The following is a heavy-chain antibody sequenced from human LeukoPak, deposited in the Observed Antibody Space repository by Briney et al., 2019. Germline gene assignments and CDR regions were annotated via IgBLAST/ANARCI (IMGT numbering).Heavy chain of an antibody. CDR2: IYYSGST. J-gene: IGHJ4*02. CDR3: AREGTGTTSGFDY. CDR1: GGSISSYY. D-gene: IGHD1-7*01. Sequence: KTSETLSLTCTVSGGSISSYYWSWIRQPPGKGLEWIGYIYYSGSTNYNPSLKSRVTISVDTSKNQFSLKLSSVTAADTAVYYCAREGTGTTSGFDYWGQGTLVTVSS. V-gene: IGHV4-59*01.